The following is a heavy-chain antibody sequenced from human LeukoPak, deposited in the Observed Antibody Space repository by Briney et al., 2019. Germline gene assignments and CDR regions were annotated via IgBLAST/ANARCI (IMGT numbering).Heavy chain of an antibody. CDR3: ARGSSSNSWYFDY. V-gene: IGHV3-21*06. D-gene: IGHD6-13*01. Sequence: NTGGSLRLSCAASGFIFSSNTMNWVRQAPGKGLEWVSSISSSSSYIYYADSVKGRFTISRDNAKNSLYLQLNSLRADDTAVYYCARGSSSNSWYFDYWGQGTLVTVSS. J-gene: IGHJ4*02. CDR1: GFIFSSNT. CDR2: ISSSSSYI.